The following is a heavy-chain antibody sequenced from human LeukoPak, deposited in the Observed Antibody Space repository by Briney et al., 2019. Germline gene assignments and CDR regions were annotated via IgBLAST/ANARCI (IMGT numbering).Heavy chain of an antibody. CDR2: IWYDGTNK. V-gene: IGHV3-33*01. CDR1: GFTFSTYG. CDR3: ARGFSVRGVIYGMDV. Sequence: QPGGSLRLSCAASGFTFSTYGMHWVRQAPGKGLEWVAVIWYDGTNKYYADSVKGRFTISRDNSKNTLYLQMNSLRAEDTAVYYCARGFSVRGVIYGMDVWGQGTTVTVSS. D-gene: IGHD3-10*01. J-gene: IGHJ6*02.